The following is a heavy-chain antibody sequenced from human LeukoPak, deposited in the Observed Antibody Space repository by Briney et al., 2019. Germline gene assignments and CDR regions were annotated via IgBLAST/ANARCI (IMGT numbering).Heavy chain of an antibody. CDR1: GFTFSSYG. J-gene: IGHJ4*02. CDR3: SSGDYYGSGSHWGY. D-gene: IGHD3-10*01. V-gene: IGHV3-30*03. CDR2: ISYDGSNK. Sequence: HPGGSLRLSCAASGFTFSSYGMHWVRQAPGKGLEWVAVISYDGSNKYYADSVKGRFTISRDNSKNTLYLQMNSLRAEDTAVYYCSSGDYYGSGSHWGYWGQGTLVTVSS.